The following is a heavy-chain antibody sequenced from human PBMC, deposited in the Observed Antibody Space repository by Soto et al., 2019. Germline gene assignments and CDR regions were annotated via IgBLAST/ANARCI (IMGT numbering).Heavy chain of an antibody. J-gene: IGHJ6*02. Sequence: QVQLVQSGAEVKKPGSSVRVSCKASGGTLRNYGISWVRQAPGQGLEWMGGIIPVFGTANYAQKFQGRVTNTSNESTRTVYMDATSLRAEDTAVYYCSRGEATKIVVTTYYGMDVWGQGTPVTVS. CDR2: IIPVFGTA. CDR1: GGTLRNYG. CDR3: SRGEATKIVVTTYYGMDV. D-gene: IGHD4-17*01. V-gene: IGHV1-69*05.